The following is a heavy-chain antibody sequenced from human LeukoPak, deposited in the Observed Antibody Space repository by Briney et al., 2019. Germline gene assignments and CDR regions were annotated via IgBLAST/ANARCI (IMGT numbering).Heavy chain of an antibody. D-gene: IGHD3-10*01. CDR3: ATDRSGGPDY. V-gene: IGHV1-18*01. CDR2: ISAYNGNT. J-gene: IGHJ4*02. CDR1: GYTFTSYG. Sequence: ALVKVSCKASGYTFTSYGISWVRQAPGQGLEWMGWISAYNGNTIYAQKLQGRVTMTTDTSTSTAYMELSSLRSEDTAVYYCATDRSGGPDYWGQGTLVTVSS.